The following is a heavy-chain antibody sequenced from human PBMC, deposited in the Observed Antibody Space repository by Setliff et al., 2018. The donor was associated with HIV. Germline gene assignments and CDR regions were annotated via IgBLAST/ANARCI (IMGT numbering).Heavy chain of an antibody. CDR1: GYSISSGYY. Sequence: PSETLSLTCAVSGYSISSGYYWGWIRQPPGKGLEWIGSIYHSGSTYYNPSLKSRVTISLDTSKNQFSLKLSSVTAADTAVYYCARDIQAAVTGWFDPCGQGTLVTVSS. J-gene: IGHJ5*02. D-gene: IGHD6-13*01. CDR2: IYHSGST. V-gene: IGHV4-38-2*02. CDR3: ARDIQAAVTGWFDP.